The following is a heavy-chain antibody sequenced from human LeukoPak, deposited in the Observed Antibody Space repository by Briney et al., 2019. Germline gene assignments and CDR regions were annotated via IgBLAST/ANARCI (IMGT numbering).Heavy chain of an antibody. D-gene: IGHD3-10*02. J-gene: IGHJ6*02. CDR1: GGSISSSDYY. Sequence: SETLSLTCTVSGGSISSSDYYWGWIRQPPGKGLECIGSIYYGGSTYYNPSLKSRVTISVDTSMNQFSLKLSFVTTADTAVYYCARQGITMSLYYYGMDVWGQGTTVTVSS. CDR2: IYYGGST. CDR3: ARQGITMSLYYYGMDV. V-gene: IGHV4-39*01.